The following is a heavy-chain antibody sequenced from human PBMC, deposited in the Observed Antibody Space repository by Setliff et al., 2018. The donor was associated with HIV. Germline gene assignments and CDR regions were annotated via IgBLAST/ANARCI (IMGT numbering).Heavy chain of an antibody. CDR1: GYTFDSYG. J-gene: IGHJ5*02. Sequence: ASVKVSCKASGYTFDSYGISWVRQAPGQGLEWMGWINTNTGNPTYAQGFTGRFVFSLDTSVSTAYLQISSLKAEDTAVYYCARDFLILPVGYDPWGQGTLVTVSS. D-gene: IGHD3-16*01. V-gene: IGHV7-4-1*02. CDR3: ARDFLILPVGYDP. CDR2: INTNTGNP.